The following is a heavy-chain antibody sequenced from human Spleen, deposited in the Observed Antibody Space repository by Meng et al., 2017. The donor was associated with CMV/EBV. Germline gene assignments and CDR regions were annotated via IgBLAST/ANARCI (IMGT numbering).Heavy chain of an antibody. CDR2: ISSSSTYI. V-gene: IGHV3-21*01. D-gene: IGHD6-6*01. CDR3: ARDPVSGSYSSSSHFDY. Sequence: FNFSRDSMNWVRQAPGRGLEWVSSISSSSTYIYYPDSVKGRFTVSRDNARNSLYLQMNSLRAEDTAVYYCARDPVSGSYSSSSHFDYWGQGTLVTVSS. CDR1: FNFSRDS. J-gene: IGHJ4*02.